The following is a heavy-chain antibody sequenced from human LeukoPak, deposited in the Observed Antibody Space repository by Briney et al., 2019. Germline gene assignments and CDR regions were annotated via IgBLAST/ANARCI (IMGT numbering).Heavy chain of an antibody. Sequence: PGRSLRLSCAASGFTFSSYSTNWVRQAPGKGLEWVSSISSSSSYIYYADSVKGRFTISRDNAKNSLYLQMNSLRAEDTAVYYCARDLPWWEQRGAFDIWGQGTMVTVSS. D-gene: IGHD2-15*01. CDR1: GFTFSSYS. J-gene: IGHJ3*02. CDR3: ARDLPWWEQRGAFDI. V-gene: IGHV3-21*01. CDR2: ISSSSSYI.